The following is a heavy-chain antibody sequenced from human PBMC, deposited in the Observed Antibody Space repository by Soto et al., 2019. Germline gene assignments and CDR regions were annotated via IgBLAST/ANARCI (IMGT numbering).Heavy chain of an antibody. J-gene: IGHJ4*02. D-gene: IGHD7-27*01. CDR3: ARLSTGDKGDY. Sequence: ASVKVSCKASGYTFTGYYMHWVRQAPGQGLEWMGWINPNSGGTNYAQKFQGWVTMTRDTSINTAYMELSRLRSDDTAVYYCARLSTGDKGDYWGQGTLVTVSS. CDR2: INPNSGGT. V-gene: IGHV1-2*04. CDR1: GYTFTGYY.